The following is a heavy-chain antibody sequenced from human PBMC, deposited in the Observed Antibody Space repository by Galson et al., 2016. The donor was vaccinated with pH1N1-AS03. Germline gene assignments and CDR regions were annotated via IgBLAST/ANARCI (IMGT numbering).Heavy chain of an antibody. V-gene: IGHV4-39*01. CDR2: SYYSGGT. Sequence: ETLSLTCTVSGGPIKSSDYFWGWIRQPPGKGLEWIGSSYYSGGTYYNPSLKSRVTMSVDTSKNQFSLRVTSVTASDAAIYYCARVVGARPPPDYWGQGTLVTVSS. CDR1: GGPIKSSDYF. CDR3: ARVVGARPPPDY. J-gene: IGHJ4*02. D-gene: IGHD1-26*01.